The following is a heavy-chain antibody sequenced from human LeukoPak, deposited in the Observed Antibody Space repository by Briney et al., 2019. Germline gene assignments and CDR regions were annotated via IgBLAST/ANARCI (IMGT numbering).Heavy chain of an antibody. J-gene: IGHJ4*02. CDR3: ARGSFSSGWYPSFDY. D-gene: IGHD6-19*01. CDR1: GYTFTSYG. CDR2: ISAYNGNT. V-gene: IGHV1-18*01. Sequence: ASVKVSCKASGYTFTSYGISWVRQAPGQALEWMGWISAYNGNTNYAQKLQGRVTMTTDTSTSTAYMELRSLRSDDTAVYYCARGSFSSGWYPSFDYWGQGTLVTVSS.